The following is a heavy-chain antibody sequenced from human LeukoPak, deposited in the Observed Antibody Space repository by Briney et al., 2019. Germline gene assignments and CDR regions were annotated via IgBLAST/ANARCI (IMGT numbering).Heavy chain of an antibody. CDR3: AREYYYDSSGYAFDI. CDR1: GFTFNTYW. D-gene: IGHD3-22*01. J-gene: IGHJ3*02. V-gene: IGHV3-74*01. CDR2: INTDGSSA. Sequence: GGSLRLSCAASGFTFNTYWMHWVRQAPGKGLVWVSRINTDGSSANYADSVKGRFSTSRDNAKHTLYLQMNSLRAEDTAIYYCAREYYYDSSGYAFDIWGQGTMVTVSS.